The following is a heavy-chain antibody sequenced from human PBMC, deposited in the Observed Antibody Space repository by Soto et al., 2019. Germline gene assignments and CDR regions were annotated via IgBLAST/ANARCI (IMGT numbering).Heavy chain of an antibody. CDR1: GFTFSSYA. CDR2: ISGSGGST. J-gene: IGHJ4*02. D-gene: IGHD3-22*01. CDR3: AKSSYYDSSGPDDY. V-gene: IGHV3-23*01. Sequence: PGGSLRLSCAASGFTFSSYAVSWVRQAPGKGLEWVSAISGSGGSTYYADSVKGRFTISRDNSKNTLYLQMNSLRAEDTAVYYCAKSSYYDSSGPDDYWGQGTLVTVSS.